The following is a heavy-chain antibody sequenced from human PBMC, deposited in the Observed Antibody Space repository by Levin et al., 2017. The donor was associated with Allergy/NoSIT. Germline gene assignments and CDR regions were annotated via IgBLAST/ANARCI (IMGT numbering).Heavy chain of an antibody. CDR2: IYHSGST. J-gene: IGHJ5*02. Sequence: SETLSLTCAVSGGSISSGGYSWSWIRQPPGKGLEWIGYIYHSGSTYYNPSLKSRVTISVDRSKNQFSLKLSSVTAADTAVYYCARGVYVWGRDLNWFDPWGQGTLVTVSS. D-gene: IGHD3-16*01. CDR1: GGSISSGGYS. CDR3: ARGVYVWGRDLNWFDP. V-gene: IGHV4-30-2*01.